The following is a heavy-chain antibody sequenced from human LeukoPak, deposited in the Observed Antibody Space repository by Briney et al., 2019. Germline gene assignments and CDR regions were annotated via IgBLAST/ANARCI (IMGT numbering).Heavy chain of an antibody. J-gene: IGHJ4*02. CDR2: ISSSSSYI. CDR3: ARDARHRVGAPDFDY. D-gene: IGHD1-26*01. V-gene: IGHV3-21*01. Sequence: SGGSLRLSCAASGFTFSSYSMNWVRQAPGKGLEWVSSISSSSSYIYYADSVKGRFTISRDNAKNSLYLQMNSLRAEDTAVYYCARDARHRVGAPDFDYWGQGTLVTVSS. CDR1: GFTFSSYS.